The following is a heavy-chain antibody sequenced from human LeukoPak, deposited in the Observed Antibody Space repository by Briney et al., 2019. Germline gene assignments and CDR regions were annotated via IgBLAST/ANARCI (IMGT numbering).Heavy chain of an antibody. CDR1: GFTVSSNY. CDR2: IYSGGST. Sequence: GGSLRLSCAASGFTVSSNYMSWVRQAPGKGLEWVSVIYSGGSTYYADSVKGRFTISRDNSKNTLYLQMNSLRAEDTAVYYCARVRGGDWNYYFDYWGQGTLVTVSS. J-gene: IGHJ4*02. CDR3: ARVRGGDWNYYFDY. D-gene: IGHD2-21*02. V-gene: IGHV3-66*01.